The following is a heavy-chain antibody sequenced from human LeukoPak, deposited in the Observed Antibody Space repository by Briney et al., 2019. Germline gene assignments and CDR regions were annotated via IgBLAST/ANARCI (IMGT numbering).Heavy chain of an antibody. J-gene: IGHJ4*02. D-gene: IGHD6-13*01. CDR3: ARQEAAAGNFDY. Sequence: GGSLRLSCAASGFNFEDYTMNWVRQAPGKGLEWVSYISSSGSTIYYADSVKGRFTISRDNAKNSLYLQMNSLRAEDTAVYYCARQEAAAGNFDYWGQGTLVTVSS. CDR1: GFNFEDYT. CDR2: ISSSGSTI. V-gene: IGHV3-48*03.